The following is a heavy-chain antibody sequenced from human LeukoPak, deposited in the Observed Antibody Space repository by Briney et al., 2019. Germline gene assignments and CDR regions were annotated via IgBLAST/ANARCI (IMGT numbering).Heavy chain of an antibody. CDR2: INTNTGNP. CDR1: GYTFTSYA. Sequence: GASVKVSCKASGYTFTSYAMNWVRQAPGQGLEWMGWINTNTGNPTYAQGFTGRFVFSLDTSVSTAYLQISSLKAEDTAVYYCARRGYSYGLEAGFDYWGQGTLVTVSS. V-gene: IGHV7-4-1*02. CDR3: ARRGYSYGLEAGFDY. D-gene: IGHD5-18*01. J-gene: IGHJ4*02.